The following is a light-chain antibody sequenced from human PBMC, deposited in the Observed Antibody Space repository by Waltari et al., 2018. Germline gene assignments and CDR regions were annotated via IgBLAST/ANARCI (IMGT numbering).Light chain of an antibody. CDR3: SSYTSSITLWV. Sequence: QSALTQPASVSGSTGPSITISCTGTSSYVGGYNYVSCYQQPPGKAPKLMLYDFSNRPSGVSNRFSGSKSGNTASLTISGLHAEDEADYYCSSYTSSITLWVFGGGTKLTVL. V-gene: IGLV2-14*03. J-gene: IGLJ3*02. CDR1: SSYVGGYNY. CDR2: DFS.